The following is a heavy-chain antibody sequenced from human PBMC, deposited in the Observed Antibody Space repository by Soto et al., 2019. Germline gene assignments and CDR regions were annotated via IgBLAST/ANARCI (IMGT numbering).Heavy chain of an antibody. CDR1: GGTFSSYA. Sequence: KVSCKASGGTFSSYAISWVRQAPGQGLEWMGGIIPIFGTANYAQKLQGRVTMTADTSTSTAYMELRSLRSDDTAVYYCARDGSYYDSSGYNSVFDYWGQGTLVTVSS. D-gene: IGHD3-22*01. CDR3: ARDGSYYDSSGYNSVFDY. CDR2: IIPIFGTA. J-gene: IGHJ4*02. V-gene: IGHV1-69*06.